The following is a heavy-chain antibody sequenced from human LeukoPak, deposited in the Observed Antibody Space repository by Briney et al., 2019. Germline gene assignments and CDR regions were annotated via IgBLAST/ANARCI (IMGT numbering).Heavy chain of an antibody. CDR1: GGSISSGGYY. CDR2: IYYSGST. V-gene: IGHV4-31*03. D-gene: IGHD3-22*01. Sequence: SGTLSLTCIVSGGSISSGGYYWSWIRQHPGKGLEWIGHIYYSGSTSYNPSLKTRLVISVDTSQNQFSLKLNSVTAADTAVYYCARAPDSSGDSYYFDYWGQGTLVTVSS. CDR3: ARAPDSSGDSYYFDY. J-gene: IGHJ4*02.